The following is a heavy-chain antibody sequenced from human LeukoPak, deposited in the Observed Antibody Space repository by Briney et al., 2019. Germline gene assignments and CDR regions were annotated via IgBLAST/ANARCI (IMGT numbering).Heavy chain of an antibody. CDR3: AKGPSGYYGMDV. J-gene: IGHJ6*02. V-gene: IGHV3-30-3*01. Sequence: PGGSLRLSCAASGFTFSSYAMHWVRQAPGKGLEWVAVISYDGSNKYYADSVKGRFTISRDNSKNTLYLQMNSLRAEDTAIYYCAKGPSGYYGMDVWGQGTTVTVSS. CDR1: GFTFSSYA. D-gene: IGHD6-25*01. CDR2: ISYDGSNK.